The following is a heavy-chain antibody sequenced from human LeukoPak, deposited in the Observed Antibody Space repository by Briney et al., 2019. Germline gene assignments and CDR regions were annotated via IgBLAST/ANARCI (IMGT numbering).Heavy chain of an antibody. V-gene: IGHV3-7*01. CDR3: ARSTLNGDYSGYRPFDY. Sequence: GGPLRLSCAASGFTFTKSWMSWVRQAPGKGLEWVANIKQDGSETNYVDSVKGRFTISRDNAKNSLHLQMNSLRAEDSAIYYCARSTLNGDYSGYRPFDYWGQGTLVTVSS. J-gene: IGHJ4*02. CDR2: IKQDGSET. CDR1: GFTFTKSW. D-gene: IGHD4-17*01.